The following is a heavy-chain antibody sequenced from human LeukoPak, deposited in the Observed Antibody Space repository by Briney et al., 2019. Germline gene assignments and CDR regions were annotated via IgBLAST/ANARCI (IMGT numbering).Heavy chain of an antibody. CDR2: MNPNSGNT. D-gene: IGHD1-26*01. CDR3: ARARRGATSYYFDY. V-gene: IGHV1-8*02. Sequence: ASVKVSCKASGYTFTSYYMHWVRQATGQGLEWMGWMNPNSGNTGYAQKFQGRVTMTRNTSISTAYMELSSLRSEDTAVYYCARARRGATSYYFDYWGQGTLVTVSS. CDR1: GYTFTSYY. J-gene: IGHJ4*02.